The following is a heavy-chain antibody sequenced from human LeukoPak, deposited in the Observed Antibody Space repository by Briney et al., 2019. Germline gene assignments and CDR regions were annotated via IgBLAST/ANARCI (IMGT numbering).Heavy chain of an antibody. V-gene: IGHV3-23*01. CDR2: ISGSGGST. J-gene: IGHJ4*02. CDR1: GFTFSSYA. Sequence: GGSLRLSCAASGFTFSSYAMSWVRQAPGKGLEWVSAISGSGGSTYYADSVKGRFTTSRDNSKNTLYLQMNSLRAEDTAVYYCASPRHYYYDSSGYLDYWGQGTLVTVSS. CDR3: ASPRHYYYDSSGYLDY. D-gene: IGHD3-22*01.